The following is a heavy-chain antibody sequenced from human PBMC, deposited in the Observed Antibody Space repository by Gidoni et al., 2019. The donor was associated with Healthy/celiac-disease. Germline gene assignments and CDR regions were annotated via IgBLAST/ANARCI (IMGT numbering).Heavy chain of an antibody. CDR1: GFTFSRYA. V-gene: IGHV3-30-3*01. Sequence: QVPLVESGGGVVQPGRSLRLSCAASGFTFSRYAMHWVRQAPGKGLEWVAVISYDGSNKYYADSVKGRFTISRDNSKNTLYLQMNSLRAEDTAVYYCATNYYYGSGSDAFDIWGQGTMVTVSS. CDR2: ISYDGSNK. D-gene: IGHD3-10*01. CDR3: ATNYYYGSGSDAFDI. J-gene: IGHJ3*02.